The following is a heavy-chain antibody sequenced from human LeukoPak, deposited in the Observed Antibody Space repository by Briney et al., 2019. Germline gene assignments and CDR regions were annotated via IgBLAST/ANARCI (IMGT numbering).Heavy chain of an antibody. CDR1: GGSISSYY. V-gene: IGHV4-59*01. CDR2: IYYSGST. Sequence: SETLSLTCTASGGSISSYYWSWIRQPPGKGLEWIGYIYYSGSTNYNPSLKSRVTISVDTSKNQFSLNLSSVTAADTAVYYCARTHYYYYMDVWGKGTTVTVS. CDR3: ARTHYYYYMDV. J-gene: IGHJ6*03.